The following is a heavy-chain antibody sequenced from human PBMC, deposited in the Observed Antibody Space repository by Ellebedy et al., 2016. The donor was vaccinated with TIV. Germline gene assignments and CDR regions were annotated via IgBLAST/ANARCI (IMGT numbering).Heavy chain of an antibody. CDR2: ISTYSGNT. D-gene: IGHD2-15*01. Sequence: AASVKVSCKTSGYTFSRHGLNWVRQAPGQGLEWMGWISTYSGNTKYAQKFQGRVTMTTDTSTGTAYMELRSLTSDDTAVYYCAREADSDALDIWGQGTTVIVSS. CDR1: GYTFSRHG. CDR3: AREADSDALDI. J-gene: IGHJ3*02. V-gene: IGHV1-18*01.